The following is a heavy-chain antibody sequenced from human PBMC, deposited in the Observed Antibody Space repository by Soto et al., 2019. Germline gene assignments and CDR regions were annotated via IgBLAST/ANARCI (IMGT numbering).Heavy chain of an antibody. V-gene: IGHV2-5*02. Sequence: GSGPTLVNPTETLTLTCTFSGFSLITNGVGVGWIRQPPGKALEWLALSYWDHTDRYSPSLKSRVTITRDTSKNQVVLTVTNMDPVDTATYFCAYALRGSSCRGARCYYFDYWGQGTPVTVSS. D-gene: IGHD2-15*01. CDR2: SYWDHTD. J-gene: IGHJ4*02. CDR3: AYALRGSSCRGARCYYFDY. CDR1: GFSLITNGVG.